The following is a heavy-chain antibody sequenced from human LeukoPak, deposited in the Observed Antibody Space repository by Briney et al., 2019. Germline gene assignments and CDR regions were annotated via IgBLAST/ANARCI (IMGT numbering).Heavy chain of an antibody. J-gene: IGHJ4*02. V-gene: IGHV4-4*02. CDR3: SRESGAFCPFGY. CDR1: GGSISGTNW. D-gene: IGHD1-26*01. Sequence: PSETLSLTCTVSGGSISGTNWWSWVRQPPGQGLERIGEISLAGQTNYNPSLNGRVTMSLDKSSNQLSLHLTSVTAADTATYFCSRESGAFCPFGYWGQGTLVIVSS. CDR2: ISLAGQT.